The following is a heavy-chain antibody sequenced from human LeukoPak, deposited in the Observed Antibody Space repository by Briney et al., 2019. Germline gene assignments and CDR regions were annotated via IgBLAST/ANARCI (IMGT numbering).Heavy chain of an antibody. CDR2: TYYRSKWYT. Sequence: SQTLSLTCAISGHSVSSNSAACNWIRQSPSRGLEWLGRTYYRSKWYTDYATSVKSRITIRSDTSKNQFSLQLNSVTPEDTAVYYCGRADYGRNYYYYGMDVWGRGTTVTVSS. CDR1: GHSVSSNSAA. D-gene: IGHD4-23*01. CDR3: GRADYGRNYYYYGMDV. J-gene: IGHJ6*02. V-gene: IGHV6-1*01.